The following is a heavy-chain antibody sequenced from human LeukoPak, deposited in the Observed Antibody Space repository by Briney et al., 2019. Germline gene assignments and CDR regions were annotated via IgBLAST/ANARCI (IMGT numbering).Heavy chain of an antibody. V-gene: IGHV4-59*01. CDR2: IYYSGST. J-gene: IGHJ6*03. D-gene: IGHD3-3*01. CDR3: ASRVYDFWSGYPPHGSYCYYMDV. Sequence: PSETLSLTCTVSGGSISSYYWSWIRQPPGKGLEWIGYIYYSGSTNYNPSLKSRVTISVDTSKNQFSLKLSSVTAADTAVYYCASRVYDFWSGYPPHGSYCYYMDVWGKGTTVTVSS. CDR1: GGSISSYY.